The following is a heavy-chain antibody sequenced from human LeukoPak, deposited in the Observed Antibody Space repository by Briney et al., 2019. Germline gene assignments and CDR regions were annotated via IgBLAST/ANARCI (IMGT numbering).Heavy chain of an antibody. D-gene: IGHD5-18*01. CDR1: GGSISSGDYS. Sequence: SETLSLTCTVSGGSISSGDYSWSWIRQPPGKGLEWIGYIYHSGRTFYNPSLKSRVTISVDTSKNQISLEVTSVTAADTAVYYCARDGGYGHYDYWGRGTLVTVSS. CDR2: IYHSGRT. CDR3: ARDGGYGHYDY. V-gene: IGHV4-30-2*01. J-gene: IGHJ4*02.